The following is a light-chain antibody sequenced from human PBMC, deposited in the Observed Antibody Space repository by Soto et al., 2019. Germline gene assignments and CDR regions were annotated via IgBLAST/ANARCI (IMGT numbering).Light chain of an antibody. CDR2: AAS. CDR3: HQYDTSPRT. V-gene: IGKV3-20*01. Sequence: EIVLTQSPGTLSLSPGERATLSCRASQSLSSGYLAWYQQKPGQAPRILIYAASSRATGIPDRFSGSGSGTDFSLPISRLEPEDSAVYYCHQYDTSPRTFGQGTKVEI. CDR1: QSLSSGY. J-gene: IGKJ1*01.